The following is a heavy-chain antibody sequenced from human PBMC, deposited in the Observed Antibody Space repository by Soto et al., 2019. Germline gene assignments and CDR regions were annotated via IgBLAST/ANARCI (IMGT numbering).Heavy chain of an antibody. Sequence: PSETLSLTCTVSGGSISSNYWTWIRQTPGKGLEWIGYVYNSGSTNYNPSLKSRVTISEDTSKSQFSLKVNSMTAADTAVYYCARYRREAVAGYTLDNWGQGILVTVPQ. V-gene: IGHV4-59*01. CDR2: VYNSGST. J-gene: IGHJ4*02. D-gene: IGHD6-13*01. CDR3: ARYRREAVAGYTLDN. CDR1: GGSISSNY.